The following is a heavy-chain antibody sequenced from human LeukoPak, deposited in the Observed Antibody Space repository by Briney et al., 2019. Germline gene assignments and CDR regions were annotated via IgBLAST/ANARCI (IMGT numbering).Heavy chain of an antibody. Sequence: ASVKVSCKASGYTFTGYYMRWVRQAPGQGLEWMGWINPNSGGANYAQKFQGRVTMTRDTSISTAYMELSRLRSDDTAVYYCARDRYYYDSSDFDYWGQGTLVTVSS. V-gene: IGHV1-2*02. CDR3: ARDRYYYDSSDFDY. CDR2: INPNSGGA. CDR1: GYTFTGYY. J-gene: IGHJ4*02. D-gene: IGHD3-22*01.